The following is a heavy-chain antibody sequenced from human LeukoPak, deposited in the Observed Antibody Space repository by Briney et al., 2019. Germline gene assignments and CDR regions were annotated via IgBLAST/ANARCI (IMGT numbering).Heavy chain of an antibody. CDR3: AKVRPPTGYDILTGYYFPFDY. V-gene: IGHV3-23*01. J-gene: IGHJ4*02. CDR1: GFTFSTYA. Sequence: GGSLRLSCAASGFTFSTYAMTWVRQAPGKGLEWVSDISGSGGNTYYADSVKGRFTISRDNSKNTLYLQMNSLRAEDTAVYYCAKVRPPTGYDILTGYYFPFDYWGQGTLVTVSS. CDR2: ISGSGGNT. D-gene: IGHD3-9*01.